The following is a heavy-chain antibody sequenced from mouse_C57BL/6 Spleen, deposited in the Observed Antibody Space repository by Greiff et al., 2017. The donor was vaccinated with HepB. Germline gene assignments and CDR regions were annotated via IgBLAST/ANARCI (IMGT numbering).Heavy chain of an antibody. D-gene: IGHD1-1*01. CDR2: IDPETGGT. CDR1: GYTFTDYE. J-gene: IGHJ2*01. Sequence: QVQLQQSGAELVRPGASVTLSCKASGYTFTDYEMHWVKQTPVHGLEWIGAIDPETGGTAYNQKFKGKAILTADKSSSTAYMELRSLTSEDSAVYYCTRNSGSLHFDYWGQGTTLTVSS. V-gene: IGHV1-15*01. CDR3: TRNSGSLHFDY.